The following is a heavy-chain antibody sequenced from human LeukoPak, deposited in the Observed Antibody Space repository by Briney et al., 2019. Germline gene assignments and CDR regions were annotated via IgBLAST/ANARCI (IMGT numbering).Heavy chain of an antibody. CDR1: GYSFTSYW. CDR3: ARFASYRYYYYYMDV. Sequence: EESLKISCKGSGYSFTSYWIGWVRQMPGKGLGWMGIIYPGDSDTRYTPSFQGQVTISADKSISTAYLQWSSLKASDTAMYYCARFASYRYYYYYMDVWGKGTTVTVSS. D-gene: IGHD1-26*01. J-gene: IGHJ6*03. V-gene: IGHV5-51*01. CDR2: IYPGDSDT.